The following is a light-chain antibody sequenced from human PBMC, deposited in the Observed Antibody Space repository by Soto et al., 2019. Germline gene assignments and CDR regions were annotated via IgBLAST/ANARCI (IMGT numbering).Light chain of an antibody. CDR3: QKYNNWPFT. J-gene: IGKJ3*01. CDR1: QTIHNN. CDR2: GAS. Sequence: VMPQAPATLSVSPGESSTLSRRASQTIHNNVAWYQLKDGQVNRLVIYGASTRATDIPARFSGSGSGTEFTLTISSLQSEDFAVYSCQKYNNWPFTFGTGNKVDIK. V-gene: IGKV3-15*01.